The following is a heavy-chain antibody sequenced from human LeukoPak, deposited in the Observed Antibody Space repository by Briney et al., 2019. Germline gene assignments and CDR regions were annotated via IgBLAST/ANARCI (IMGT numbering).Heavy chain of an antibody. Sequence: GGSLRLSCVASGFSSTYMSWVRQAPGKGLEWVSVIYSGDSTYYADSVKGRFTISRDISKNTVYLQMNSLRPEDTAVYHCARDSWDATGYWGQGTLVTVAS. CDR1: GFSSTY. CDR3: ARDSWDATGY. CDR2: IYSGDST. J-gene: IGHJ4*02. D-gene: IGHD1-14*01. V-gene: IGHV3-66*02.